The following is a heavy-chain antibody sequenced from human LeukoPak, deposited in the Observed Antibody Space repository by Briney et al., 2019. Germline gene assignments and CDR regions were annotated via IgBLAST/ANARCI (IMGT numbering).Heavy chain of an antibody. D-gene: IGHD6-13*01. CDR1: GFTFSSYS. CDR2: IYKSGST. Sequence: GGSLRLSCAASGFTFSSYSMNWVRQAPGKGLEWVSFIYKSGSTYYADSVKGRFTISRDSANNTLFLQMNSLRGDDTAIYYCARESGGTAWYQEDWGQGTLVTVSS. CDR3: ARESGGTAWYQED. J-gene: IGHJ4*02. V-gene: IGHV3-53*01.